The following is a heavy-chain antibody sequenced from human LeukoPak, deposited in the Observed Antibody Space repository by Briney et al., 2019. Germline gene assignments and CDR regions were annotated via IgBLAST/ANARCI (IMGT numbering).Heavy chain of an antibody. CDR3: ARDLWGSGSTYYYYGMDV. D-gene: IGHD3-10*01. V-gene: IGHV4-59*01. CDR1: GGSISSYC. Sequence: SETLSLTCTVSGGSISSYCWSWIRQPPGKGLEWIGYIYYSGSTNYNPSLKSRVTISVDTSKNQFSLKLSSVTAADTAVYYCARDLWGSGSTYYYYGMDVWGQGTTVTVSS. J-gene: IGHJ6*02. CDR2: IYYSGST.